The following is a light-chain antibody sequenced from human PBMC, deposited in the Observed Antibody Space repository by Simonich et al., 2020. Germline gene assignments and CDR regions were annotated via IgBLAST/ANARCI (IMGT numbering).Light chain of an antibody. CDR3: QQYDNLIT. J-gene: IGKJ5*01. CDR2: DAS. CDR1: QDISNC. V-gene: IGKV1-33*01. Sequence: DIQMTQSPSSLSASVGDRVTITCQASQDISNCLNWYQQKPGKAPKLLIYDASNLETGVPSRFSGSGSGTDFTFTISSLQPEDIATYYCQQYDNLITCGQGTRLEIK.